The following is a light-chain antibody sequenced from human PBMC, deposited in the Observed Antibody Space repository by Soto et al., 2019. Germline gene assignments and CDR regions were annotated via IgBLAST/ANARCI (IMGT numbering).Light chain of an antibody. CDR1: QSVDSF. J-gene: IGKJ2*01. Sequence: IVLTQSPASLSLSPGERATLSCRASQSVDSFSAWYQQKPGRTPRLLIYDTSNRATGIPARFSGSGSGTDFTLTISRLEPEDFAVYYCQVRTDWPPFKYTFGQGTKLEVK. V-gene: IGKV3-11*01. CDR3: QVRTDWPPFKYT. CDR2: DTS.